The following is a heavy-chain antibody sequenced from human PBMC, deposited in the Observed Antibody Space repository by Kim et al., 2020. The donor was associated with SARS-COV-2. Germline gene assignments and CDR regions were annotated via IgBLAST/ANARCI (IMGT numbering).Heavy chain of an antibody. CDR2: IYYSGGT. CDR1: GGSISSGGYY. V-gene: IGHV4-31*03. J-gene: IGHJ4*02. D-gene: IGHD3-22*01. Sequence: SETLSLTCTVSGGSISSGGYYWSWIRQHPGKGLEWIGYIYYSGGTYYNPSLKSRVTISVDTSKNQFSLKLSSVTAADTAVYYCASKYYYDSTKDYWGQGTLVTVSS. CDR3: ASKYYYDSTKDY.